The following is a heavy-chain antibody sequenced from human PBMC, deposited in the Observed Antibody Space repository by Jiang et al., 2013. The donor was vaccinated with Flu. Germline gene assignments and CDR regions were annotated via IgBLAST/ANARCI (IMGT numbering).Heavy chain of an antibody. J-gene: IGHJ4*02. D-gene: IGHD4-17*01. CDR2: IYYSGST. CDR1: GGSISSSSYY. V-gene: IGHV4-39*01. CDR3: ASGNYGDGLV. Sequence: GSGLVKPSETLSLTCTVSGGSISSSSYYWGWIRQPPGKGLEWIGSIYYSGSTYYNPSLKSRVTISVDTSKNQFSLKLSSVTAADTAVYYCASGNYGDGLVWGQGTLVTVSS.